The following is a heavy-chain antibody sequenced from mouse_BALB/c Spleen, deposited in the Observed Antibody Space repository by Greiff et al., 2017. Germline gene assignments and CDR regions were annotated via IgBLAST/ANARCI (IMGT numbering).Heavy chain of an antibody. J-gene: IGHJ4*01. CDR2: ISYSGST. V-gene: IGHV3-8*02. D-gene: IGHD2-1*01. Sequence: VQLKESGPSLVKPSQTLSLTCSVTGDSITSGYWNWIRKFPGNKLEYMGYISYSGSTYYNPSLKSRISITRDTSKNQYYLQLNSVTTEDTATYYCARPGGNYVGYAMDYWGQGTSVTVSS. CDR3: ARPGGNYVGYAMDY. CDR1: GDSITSGY.